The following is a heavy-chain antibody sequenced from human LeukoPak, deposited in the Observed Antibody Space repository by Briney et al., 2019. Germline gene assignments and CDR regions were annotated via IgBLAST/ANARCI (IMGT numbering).Heavy chain of an antibody. D-gene: IGHD6-6*01. CDR3: ARGGSSSAYYYYMDV. CDR1: GYTFTNFD. J-gene: IGHJ6*03. V-gene: IGHV1-8*01. CDR2: MNPVSGNA. Sequence: ASVKVSSKASGYTFTNFDINWVRQAPGQGLEWMGWMNPVSGNAGSAQKFQGRVTITTDESTSTAYMELSSLRSEDTAVYYCARGGSSSAYYYYMDVWGKGTTVTVSS.